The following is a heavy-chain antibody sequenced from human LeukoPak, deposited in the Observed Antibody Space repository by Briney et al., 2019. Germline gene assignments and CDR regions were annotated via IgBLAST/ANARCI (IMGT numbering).Heavy chain of an antibody. J-gene: IGHJ4*02. V-gene: IGHV3-66*01. CDR1: GFMVGHKY. CDR3: ARGQTDLLRNYFDY. CDR2: IYAGGNT. Sequence: AGGSLRLPCAASGFMVGHKYMSWVRQAPGKGLEWLSIIYAGGNTYSADSVKGRFTISRDNSRNTVYLQMNNLRDNDTAVYYCARGQTDLLRNYFDYWGPGTPVTVSS.